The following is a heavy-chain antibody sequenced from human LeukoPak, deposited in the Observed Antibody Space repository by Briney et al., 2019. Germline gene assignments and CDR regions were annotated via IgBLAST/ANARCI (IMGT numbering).Heavy chain of an antibody. CDR3: AKESHYDSGAYYVDY. Sequence: GGSLRLSCAASGFSVSSNYMSWVRQAPGEGLEWVSFIYSGGSTYYPDSVKGRFTFSRDNSKNMLYLQMNSLRAEDTAVYYCAKESHYDSGAYYVDYWGQGTLVTVSS. J-gene: IGHJ4*02. D-gene: IGHD3-10*01. CDR2: IYSGGST. V-gene: IGHV3-53*01. CDR1: GFSVSSNY.